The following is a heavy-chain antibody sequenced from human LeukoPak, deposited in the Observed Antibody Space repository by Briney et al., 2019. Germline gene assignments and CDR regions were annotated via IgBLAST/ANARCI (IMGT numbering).Heavy chain of an antibody. Sequence: GGSLRLSCAASGFTFSSYWMSWVRQAPGKGLEWVANIKHDGSVQYCVDSVKGRFTISRDNAKNSLYLQMNSLRAEDTAVYYCAELGITMIGGVWGKGTTVTISS. D-gene: IGHD3-10*02. J-gene: IGHJ6*04. CDR3: AELGITMIGGV. CDR2: IKHDGSVQ. CDR1: GFTFSSYW. V-gene: IGHV3-7*01.